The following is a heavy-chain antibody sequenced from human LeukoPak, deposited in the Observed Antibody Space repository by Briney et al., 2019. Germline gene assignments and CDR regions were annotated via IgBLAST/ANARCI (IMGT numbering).Heavy chain of an antibody. CDR1: GGSISSYY. V-gene: IGHV4-59*01. CDR3: ARLKATVSIHAYFDS. Sequence: PSETLSLTCTVSGGSISSYYWSWIRQPPGKGLEWIGYIDHSGSTNYNPSLKSRVSISSDTSKNQFSLELSSVTAADTAVYYCARLKATVSIHAYFDSWGQGTLVTVSS. D-gene: IGHD4-17*01. CDR2: IDHSGST. J-gene: IGHJ4*02.